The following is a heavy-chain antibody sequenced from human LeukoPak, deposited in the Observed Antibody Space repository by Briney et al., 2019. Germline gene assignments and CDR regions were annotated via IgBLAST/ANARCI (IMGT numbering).Heavy chain of an antibody. J-gene: IGHJ4*02. CDR2: ISYDGSNK. D-gene: IGHD6-19*01. CDR1: GFTFSSYA. V-gene: IGHV3-30-3*01. Sequence: GGSLRLSCAASGFTFSSYAMHWVRQAPGKGLEWVAVISYDGSNKYYADSVKGRFTISRDNSKNTLYLRMNSLRAEDTAVYYCARDLEGIAVAGPPGGQGTLVTVSS. CDR3: ARDLEGIAVAGPP.